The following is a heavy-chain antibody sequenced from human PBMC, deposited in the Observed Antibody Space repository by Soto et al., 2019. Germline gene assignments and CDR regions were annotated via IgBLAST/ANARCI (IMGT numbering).Heavy chain of an antibody. Sequence: QVQLVQSWAEVKKPGASVKVSCTASGYTFTTYDINWVRQATGQGLAWMGWMNPYTGKAGYAQKFHGRVTMTRDNSISTAYLELSGLRSEDTAVYYCARRKERSGPNYFDYWGQGTLVTVSS. CDR1: GYTFTTYD. V-gene: IGHV1-8*01. CDR2: MNPYTGKA. J-gene: IGHJ4*02. CDR3: ARRKERSGPNYFDY. D-gene: IGHD6-25*01.